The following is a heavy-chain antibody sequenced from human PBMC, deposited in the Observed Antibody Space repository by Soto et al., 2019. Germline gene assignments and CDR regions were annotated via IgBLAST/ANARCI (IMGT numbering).Heavy chain of an antibody. CDR2: INPSGGST. J-gene: IGHJ4*02. CDR3: ARDRIKGLGDDAAIDY. D-gene: IGHD4-17*01. CDR1: GYTFTSYY. V-gene: IGHV1-46*01. Sequence: ASVKVSCTASGYTFTSYYMHWVRQAPGQGLEWMGIINPSGGSTSYAQKFQGRVTMTRDTSTSTVYMELSSLRSEDTAVYYCARDRIKGLGDDAAIDYWGQGTLVTVSS.